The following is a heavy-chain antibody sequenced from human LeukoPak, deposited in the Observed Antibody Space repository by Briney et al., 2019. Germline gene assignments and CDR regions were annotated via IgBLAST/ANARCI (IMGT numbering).Heavy chain of an antibody. D-gene: IGHD2-2*01. CDR3: AICSSTSCYWFDP. V-gene: IGHV1-8*01. Sequence: GASVKVSCKASGYTFTSYDINWVRQATGQGLEWMGWMNPNSGNTGYAQKFQGRVTITADESTSTAYMELSSLRSEDTAVYYCAICSSTSCYWFDPWGQGTLVTVSS. CDR1: GYTFTSYD. J-gene: IGHJ5*02. CDR2: MNPNSGNT.